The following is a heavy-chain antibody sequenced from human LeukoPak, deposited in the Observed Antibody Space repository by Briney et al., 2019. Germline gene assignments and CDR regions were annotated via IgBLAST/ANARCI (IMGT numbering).Heavy chain of an antibody. CDR1: GFTFSSYW. CDR3: ARCGDYADY. D-gene: IGHD4-17*01. Sequence: GGSLRLSCAASGFTFSSYWMHWVRQAPGKGLVWVSRIHSDGSTTNYADSVKGRFTISRDNAKNTLYLQMNSLRAEDTAVYYCARCGDYADYWGQGTLVTLSS. CDR2: IHSDGSTT. J-gene: IGHJ4*02. V-gene: IGHV3-74*01.